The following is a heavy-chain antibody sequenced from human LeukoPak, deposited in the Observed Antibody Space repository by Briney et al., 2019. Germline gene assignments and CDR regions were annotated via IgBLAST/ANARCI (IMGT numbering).Heavy chain of an antibody. J-gene: IGHJ5*02. CDR3: ARSYDFWSGPPFDP. CDR2: INPNSGGT. Sequence: ASVKVSCKASGYTFTGHYMHWVRQAPGQGLEWMGWINPNSGGTKYAQKFQGRVTLTRDTSTSTAYMELSRLRCDDTAVYYCARSYDFWSGPPFDPWGQGTLVTVSS. CDR1: GYTFTGHY. D-gene: IGHD3-3*01. V-gene: IGHV1-2*02.